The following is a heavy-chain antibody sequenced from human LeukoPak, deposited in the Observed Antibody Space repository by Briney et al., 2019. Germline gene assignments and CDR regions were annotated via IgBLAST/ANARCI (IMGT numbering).Heavy chain of an antibody. CDR3: AKGASDYVWGSFRPPDDY. CDR2: ISTDGSNE. CDR1: GFTFTSYG. J-gene: IGHJ4*02. V-gene: IGHV3-30*18. D-gene: IGHD3-16*02. Sequence: GRSLRLSCAASGFTFTSYGMHWVRQAPGKGLEWVAVISTDGSNEYYADSVKGRFTISRDNSKNTLYLQMNSQRAEDTAVYYCAKGASDYVWGSFRPPDDYWGQGTLVTVSS.